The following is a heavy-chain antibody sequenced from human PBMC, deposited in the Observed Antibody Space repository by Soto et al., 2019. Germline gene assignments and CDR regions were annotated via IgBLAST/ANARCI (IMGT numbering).Heavy chain of an antibody. CDR2: IIPIFGTA. J-gene: IGHJ6*02. V-gene: IGHV1-69*13. Sequence: VASVKVSCKASGGTFSSYAISWVRQAPGQGLEWMGGIIPIFGTANYAQKFQGRVTITADESTSTAYMELSSLRSEDTAVYYCARVAGYGASNYYYYYGMDVWGQGTTVTVSS. D-gene: IGHD5-18*01. CDR3: ARVAGYGASNYYYYYGMDV. CDR1: GGTFSSYA.